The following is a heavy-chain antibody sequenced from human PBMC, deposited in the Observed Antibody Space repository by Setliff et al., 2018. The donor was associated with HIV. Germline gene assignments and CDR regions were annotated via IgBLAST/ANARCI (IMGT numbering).Heavy chain of an antibody. CDR1: GGSISSSSYY. V-gene: IGHV4-39*07. Sequence: PSETLSLTCTVSGGSISSSSYYWGWIRQPPGKGLEWIGSIYYSGSTYYNPSLKSRVTISVDTSKNQFSLKLSSVTAADTAVYYCARDRFYSSSWGAVRFYFDYWGQGTLVTVS. J-gene: IGHJ4*02. CDR3: ARDRFYSSSWGAVRFYFDY. CDR2: IYYSGST. D-gene: IGHD6-13*01.